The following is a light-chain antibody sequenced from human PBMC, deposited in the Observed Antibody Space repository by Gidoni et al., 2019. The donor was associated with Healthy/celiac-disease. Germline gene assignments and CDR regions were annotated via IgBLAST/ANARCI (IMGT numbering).Light chain of an antibody. Sequence: DSQMTQSPSYLSASVGDRVTITCRASQSISSYLNWYQQKPGTAPKLLIYAASSLQSGVPSRFSGSGSGTDFTLTISSLQPEDFATYYCQQSYSTPWTFXQXTKVEIK. CDR1: QSISSY. CDR2: AAS. J-gene: IGKJ1*01. CDR3: QQSYSTPWT. V-gene: IGKV1-39*01.